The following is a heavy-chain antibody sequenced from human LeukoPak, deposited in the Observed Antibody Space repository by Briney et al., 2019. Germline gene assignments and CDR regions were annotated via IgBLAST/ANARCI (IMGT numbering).Heavy chain of an antibody. CDR3: ARDASMVRGVAKFWFDP. Sequence: PSETLSLTCTVSGGSISSYYWSWIRQPPGKGLEWIGYIYYSGSTNYNPSLKSRVTISVDTSKNQFSLKLSSVTAADTAVYYCARDASMVRGVAKFWFDPWGQGALVTVSS. V-gene: IGHV4-59*01. J-gene: IGHJ5*02. CDR1: GGSISSYY. CDR2: IYYSGST. D-gene: IGHD3-10*01.